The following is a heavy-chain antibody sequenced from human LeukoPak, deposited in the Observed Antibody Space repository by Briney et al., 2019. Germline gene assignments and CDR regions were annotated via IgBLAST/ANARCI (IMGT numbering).Heavy chain of an antibody. CDR3: ARETTGGGIVDV. CDR1: GFTFSNYA. V-gene: IGHV3-23*01. Sequence: GGSLRLSCAASGFTFSNYAMSWVRQTPGKGLEWVSAISGSSGNTHYADSVKGRFTISRDNAKNSVYLQMNSLRAEDTAVYYCARETTGGGIVDVWGKGTTVTVSS. J-gene: IGHJ6*04. CDR2: ISGSSGNT. D-gene: IGHD1-26*01.